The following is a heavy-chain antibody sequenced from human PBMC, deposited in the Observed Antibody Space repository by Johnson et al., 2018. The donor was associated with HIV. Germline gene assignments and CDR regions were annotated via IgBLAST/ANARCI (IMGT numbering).Heavy chain of an antibody. V-gene: IGHV3-20*04. CDR3: ARDLIGWELRGAFDI. CDR2: INWSGDST. J-gene: IGHJ3*02. CDR1: GFTFDDYD. Sequence: VLLVESGGGLVKPGGSLRLSCAASGFTFDDYDMSWVRRAPGKGLEWVSGINWSGDSTGFADSVKGRFTISRDNAKNSLSLQMNSLRAEDTALYYCARDLIGWELRGAFDIWGQGTMVTVSS. D-gene: IGHD1-26*01.